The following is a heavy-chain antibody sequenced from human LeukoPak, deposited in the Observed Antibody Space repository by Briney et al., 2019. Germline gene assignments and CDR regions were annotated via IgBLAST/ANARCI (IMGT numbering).Heavy chain of an antibody. V-gene: IGHV1-2*02. CDR2: INPNSGDT. J-gene: IGHJ5*02. D-gene: IGHD3-9*01. CDR1: GYTFTGYY. CDR3: AREGNGYDILTGYSP. Sequence: ASVKASCKASGYTFTGYYMHWVRQAPGQGLEWMGWINPNSGDTNYAQKFQGRVTMTRDTSISTAYMELSRLRSDDTAVYYCAREGNGYDILTGYSPWGQGTLVTVSS.